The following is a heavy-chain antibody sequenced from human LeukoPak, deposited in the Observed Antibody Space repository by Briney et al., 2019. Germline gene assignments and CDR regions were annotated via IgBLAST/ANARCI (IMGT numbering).Heavy chain of an antibody. CDR3: ARGLLWFGEYQYYFDY. J-gene: IGHJ4*02. V-gene: IGHV1-69*13. CDR2: IIPIFGTA. D-gene: IGHD3-10*01. CDR1: GGTFSSYA. Sequence: SVKVSCKASGGTFSSYAISWVRQAPGQGLGWMGGIIPIFGTANYAQKFQGRVTITADESTSTAYMELSSLRSEDTAVYYCARGLLWFGEYQYYFDYWGQGTLVTVSS.